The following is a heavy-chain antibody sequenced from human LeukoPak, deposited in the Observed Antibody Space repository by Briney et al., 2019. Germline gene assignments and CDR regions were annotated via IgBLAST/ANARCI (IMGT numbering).Heavy chain of an antibody. CDR1: GDSVFNNSAA. CDR3: ARGRSWGESGFDY. V-gene: IGHV6-1*01. CDR2: TYYRSKWYN. J-gene: IGHJ4*02. Sequence: SQTLSLTCAISGDSVFNNSAAWNWIRQSPSRGLEWLGRTYYRSKWYNDCAVSVTSRITISPDTSKNQFSLQLKSVTPEDTAVYYCARGRSWGESGFDYWGQGTLVTVSS. D-gene: IGHD6-13*01.